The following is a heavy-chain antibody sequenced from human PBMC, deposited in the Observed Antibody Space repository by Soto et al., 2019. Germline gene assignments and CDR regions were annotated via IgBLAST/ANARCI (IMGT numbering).Heavy chain of an antibody. J-gene: IGHJ4*02. V-gene: IGHV3-9*01. Sequence: EVQLVESGGGLVQPGRSLRLSCAASGFTFDDYAMHWVRQAPAKGLERVSGISWNSGSIGYADSVKGRITSSRDNAKNSLYLQMNSLGAEDTALYYCFCQGADQDYWGEGTLVTVSS. CDR1: GFTFDDYA. CDR2: ISWNSGSI. D-gene: IGHD2-2*01. CDR3: FCQGADQDY.